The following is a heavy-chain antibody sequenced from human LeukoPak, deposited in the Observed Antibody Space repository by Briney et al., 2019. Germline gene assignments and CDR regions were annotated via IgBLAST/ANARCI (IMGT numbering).Heavy chain of an antibody. CDR3: ARGDNVLRFLEWSPSTYGMDV. J-gene: IGHJ6*02. CDR1: GFTFNTYT. Sequence: GGSLRLSCAASGFTFNTYTMNWVRQAPGKGLEWVSYISGSSGIIDYADSVRGRFTISRDNAKNSLYLQMNSLRAEDTAVYYCARGDNVLRFLEWSPSTYGMDVWGQGTTVTVSS. D-gene: IGHD3-3*01. V-gene: IGHV3-48*01. CDR2: ISGSSGII.